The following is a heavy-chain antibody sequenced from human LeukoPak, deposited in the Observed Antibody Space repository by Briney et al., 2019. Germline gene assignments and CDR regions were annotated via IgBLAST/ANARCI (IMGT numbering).Heavy chain of an antibody. D-gene: IGHD3-10*01. J-gene: IGHJ4*02. CDR3: TRHQTNNYGPGTPFDF. CDR2: IYKAGNT. Sequence: SETLSLTSTLSLGSLSITTYYCACVRQPPGKGRGWLGSIYKAGNTNYSPSLRSRVFISVDMSNNQFSLSLSSVTAADTAVYFCTRHQTNNYGPGTPFDFWGQGTLVSVSS. CDR1: LGSLSITTYY. V-gene: IGHV4-39*01.